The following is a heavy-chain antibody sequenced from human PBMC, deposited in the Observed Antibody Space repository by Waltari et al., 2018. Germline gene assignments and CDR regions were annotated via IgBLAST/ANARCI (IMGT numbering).Heavy chain of an antibody. V-gene: IGHV3-53*02. CDR2: IYSGGST. J-gene: IGHJ4*02. D-gene: IGHD6-19*01. Sequence: EVQLVETGGGLIQPGGSLRLSCAASGFTVSSNYMSWVRQAPGKGLEWVSVIYSGGSTYYADSVKGRFTISRDNSKNTLYLQMNSLRAEDTAVYYCARGVYNGWYSLDYWGQGTLVTVSS. CDR3: ARGVYNGWYSLDY. CDR1: GFTVSSNY.